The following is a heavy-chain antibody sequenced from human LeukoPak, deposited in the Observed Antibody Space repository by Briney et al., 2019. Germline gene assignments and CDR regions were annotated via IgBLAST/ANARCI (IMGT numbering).Heavy chain of an antibody. V-gene: IGHV6-1*01. CDR3: ARGRHGYNYLDY. J-gene: IGHJ4*02. CDR2: TYYRSKWYN. D-gene: IGHD5-24*01. CDR1: GDSVSSNSAA. Sequence: SQTLSLTCAISGDSVSSNSAAWTWIRQSPSRGLEWLGRTYYRSKWYNDYAVSVRGRITINPDTSKNQFSLQVNSVTPEDTAVYYCARGRHGYNYLDYWGQGTLVTVSS.